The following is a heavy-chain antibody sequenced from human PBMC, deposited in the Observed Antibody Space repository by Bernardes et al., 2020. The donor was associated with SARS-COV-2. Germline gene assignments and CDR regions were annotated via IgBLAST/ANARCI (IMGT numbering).Heavy chain of an antibody. D-gene: IGHD4-17*01. CDR1: GYTFTSYG. CDR3: ARSHDYGDYVPRPFDY. CDR2: ISAYNGNT. Sequence: ASVKVSCKASGYTFTSYGISWVRQAPGQGLEWMGWISAYNGNTNYAQKLQGRVTMTTDTSTSTVYMELRSLRSDDTAVYYCARSHDYGDYVPRPFDYWGQGTLVTVSS. V-gene: IGHV1-18*01. J-gene: IGHJ4*02.